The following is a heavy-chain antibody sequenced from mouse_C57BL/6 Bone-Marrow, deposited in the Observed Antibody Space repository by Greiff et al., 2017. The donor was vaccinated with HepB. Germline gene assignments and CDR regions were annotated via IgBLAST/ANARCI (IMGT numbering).Heavy chain of an antibody. CDR3: TRKSNSLFAY. Sequence: EVQGGESGGGWVQPGGSMKLLGAASGFTFSDAWLDWVRQSPEKGLEWVAEIRNKANNHATYYAEPVKGRFTISRDDSKSSVYLQMNSLRAEDTGIYYCTRKSNSLFAYWGQGTLVTVSA. D-gene: IGHD2-5*01. J-gene: IGHJ3*01. V-gene: IGHV6-6*01. CDR1: GFTFSDAW. CDR2: IRNKANNHAT.